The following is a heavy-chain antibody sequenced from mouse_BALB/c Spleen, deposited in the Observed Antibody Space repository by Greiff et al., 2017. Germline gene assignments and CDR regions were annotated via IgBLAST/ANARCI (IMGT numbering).Heavy chain of an antibody. CDR3: ARDGNRYWYFDV. J-gene: IGHJ1*01. Sequence: DVMLVESGGGLVKPGGSLKLSCAASGFTFSSYAMSWVRQTPEKRLEWVASISSGGSTYYPDSVKGRFTISRDNARNNLYLQMSSLRSEDTAMYYCARDGNRYWYFDVWGAGTTVTVSS. D-gene: IGHD2-1*01. CDR2: ISSGGST. V-gene: IGHV5-6-5*01. CDR1: GFTFSSYA.